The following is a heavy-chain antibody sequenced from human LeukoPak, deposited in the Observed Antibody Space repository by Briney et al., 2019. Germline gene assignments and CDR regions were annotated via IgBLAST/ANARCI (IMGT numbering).Heavy chain of an antibody. CDR1: GGSISSSSYY. CDR2: IYYSGST. V-gene: IGHV4-39*07. CDR3: ARDPSVKLACPFDY. D-gene: IGHD4-17*01. J-gene: IGHJ4*02. Sequence: SETLSLTCTVSGGSISSSSYYWGWIRQPPGKGLEWIGSIYYSGSTYYNPSLKSRVTISVDTSKNQFSLKLSSVTAADTAVYYCARDPSVKLACPFDYWGQGTLVTVSS.